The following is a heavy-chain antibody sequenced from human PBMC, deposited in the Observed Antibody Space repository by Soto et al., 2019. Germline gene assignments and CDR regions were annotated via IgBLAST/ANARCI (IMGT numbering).Heavy chain of an antibody. J-gene: IGHJ1*01. Sequence: GGSLRLSCSASGFTFSSYAMHWVRQAPGKGLEYVSAISSNGGSTYYADSVKGRFTISRDNSKNTLYLQMSSLRAEDTAVYYCVKPDYYDSSGYSRAEYFQHWGQGT. CDR3: VKPDYYDSSGYSRAEYFQH. CDR1: GFTFSSYA. V-gene: IGHV3-64D*06. D-gene: IGHD3-22*01. CDR2: ISSNGGST.